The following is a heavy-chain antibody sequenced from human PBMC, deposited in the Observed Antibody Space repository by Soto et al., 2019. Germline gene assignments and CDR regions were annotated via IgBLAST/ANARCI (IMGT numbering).Heavy chain of an antibody. J-gene: IGHJ3*02. CDR2: ISYDGSNK. Sequence: GGSLRLSCAASGFTFSSYAMHWVRQSPGKGLEWVAVISYDGSNKYYADSVKGRFTISRDNSKNTLYLQMNSLRAEDTAVYYCARDSGSGYYGDAFDIWGQGTMVTVSS. CDR3: ARDSGSGYYGDAFDI. CDR1: GFTFSSYA. V-gene: IGHV3-30-3*01. D-gene: IGHD3-22*01.